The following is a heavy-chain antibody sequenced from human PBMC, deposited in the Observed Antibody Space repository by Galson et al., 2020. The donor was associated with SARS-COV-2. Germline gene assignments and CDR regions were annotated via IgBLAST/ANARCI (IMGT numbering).Heavy chain of an antibody. V-gene: IGHV5-10-1*01. Sequence: GESLKISCKGSGYSFTSYWISWVRQMPGKGLEWTGRIDPSDSYTNYSPSFQGHVTISVDKSISTAYLQWSSLKVSDTAMYYCARQRMIVVAPYAFDIWGQGTMVTVSS. CDR2: IDPSDSYT. J-gene: IGHJ3*02. CDR1: GYSFTSYW. CDR3: ARQRMIVVAPYAFDI. D-gene: IGHD3-22*01.